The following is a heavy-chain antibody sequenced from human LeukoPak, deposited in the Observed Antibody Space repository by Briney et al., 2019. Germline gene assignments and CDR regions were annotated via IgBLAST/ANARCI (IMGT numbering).Heavy chain of an antibody. CDR3: ARVASRAFDY. Sequence: GGSLRLSCAASGFTVSSNYMSWVRQAPGKGLEWVSIIYTGATTYYADSVKGRFTLSRDNFKNTLYLQMNSLRAEDTATYYCARVASRAFDYWGQGTLVTVSS. V-gene: IGHV3-66*01. CDR2: IYTGATT. CDR1: GFTVSSNY. J-gene: IGHJ4*02.